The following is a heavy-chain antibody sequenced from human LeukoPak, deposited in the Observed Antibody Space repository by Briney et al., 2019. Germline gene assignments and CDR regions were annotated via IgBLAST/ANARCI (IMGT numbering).Heavy chain of an antibody. D-gene: IGHD2-2*02. CDR1: GGSFSGYY. J-gene: IGHJ4*02. V-gene: IGHV4-34*01. CDR3: ARDPTGYCSSASCYTAY. CDR2: INHSGST. Sequence: SETLSLTCAVYGGSFSGYYWSWIRQPPGKGLDWIGEINHSGSTKYNSSLKSRVIISVDTSKNQFSLKLSSVTAADTAVYYCARDPTGYCSSASCYTAYWGQGTPVTVSS.